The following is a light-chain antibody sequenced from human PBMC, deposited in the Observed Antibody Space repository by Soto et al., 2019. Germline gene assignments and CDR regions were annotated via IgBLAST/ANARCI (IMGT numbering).Light chain of an antibody. CDR1: QSVSGY. V-gene: IGKV3-11*01. CDR2: DIS. CDR3: QHRCSRPIT. J-gene: IGKJ5*01. Sequence: EIVLRQSPATLSLSPGERATLSCRASQSVSGYLTWYQQKPGQAPRLLIYDISKRASGIPARFTGSGSATDFTLTISSLEPEDFAVYYCQHRCSRPITFGQGTRLEIK.